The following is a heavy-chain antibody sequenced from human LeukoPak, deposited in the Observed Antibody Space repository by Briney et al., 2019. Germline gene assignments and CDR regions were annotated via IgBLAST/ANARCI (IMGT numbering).Heavy chain of an antibody. CDR3: ARALPYYYDSSGLPLYYYGMDV. D-gene: IGHD3-22*01. Sequence: GGSLRLSCAASGFTVSSNYMSLVRRAPGKGLEWVSVIYGGGSTYYADSVKGRFTISRDNSKNTLYLQMNSLRAEDTAVYYCARALPYYYDSSGLPLYYYGMDVWGQGTTVTVSS. CDR1: GFTVSSNY. J-gene: IGHJ6*02. V-gene: IGHV3-66*01. CDR2: IYGGGST.